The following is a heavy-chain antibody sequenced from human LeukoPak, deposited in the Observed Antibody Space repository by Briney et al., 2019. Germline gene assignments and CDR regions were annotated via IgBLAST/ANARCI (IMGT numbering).Heavy chain of an antibody. CDR2: ITGSGGST. J-gene: IGHJ5*02. CDR1: GFTFSDYY. CDR3: AKPTVTILGWFDP. V-gene: IGHV3-23*01. D-gene: IGHD4-17*01. Sequence: GGSLRLSCAASGFTFSDYYMSWVRQAPGKGLEWVSAITGSGGSTYYADSVKGRFTISRDNSKNTLYLQMNSLRAEDTAVYYCAKPTVTILGWFDPWGQGTLVTVSS.